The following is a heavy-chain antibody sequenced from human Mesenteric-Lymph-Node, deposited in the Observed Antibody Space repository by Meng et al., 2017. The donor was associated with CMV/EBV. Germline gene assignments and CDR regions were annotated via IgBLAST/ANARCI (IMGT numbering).Heavy chain of an antibody. CDR3: ARGWDDYYYYGMDV. CDR2: ISGSGGST. CDR1: GFTFSSYA. V-gene: IGHV3-23*01. D-gene: IGHD1-26*01. Sequence: GGSLRLSCAASGFTFSSYAMSWVRQAPGKGLEWVSAISGSGGSTYYADSVKGRFTISRDNSKNTLYFQMNSLRAEDTAVYYCARGWDDYYYYGMDVWGQGTTVTVSS. J-gene: IGHJ6*02.